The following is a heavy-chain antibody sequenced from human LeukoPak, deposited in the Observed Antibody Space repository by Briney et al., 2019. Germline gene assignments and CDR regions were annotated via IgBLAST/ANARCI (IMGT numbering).Heavy chain of an antibody. Sequence: GGSLRLSCAASGFTFSSYWMSWVRQAPGKGLEWVANIKQDGSEKYYVDSVKGRFTISRDNAKNSLYLQMNSLRAEDTAVYYCARVKGYCSSTSCYAANYYYYGMDVWGQGTTVTVSS. CDR2: IKQDGSEK. CDR3: ARVKGYCSSTSCYAANYYYYGMDV. CDR1: GFTFSSYW. D-gene: IGHD2-2*01. J-gene: IGHJ6*02. V-gene: IGHV3-7*01.